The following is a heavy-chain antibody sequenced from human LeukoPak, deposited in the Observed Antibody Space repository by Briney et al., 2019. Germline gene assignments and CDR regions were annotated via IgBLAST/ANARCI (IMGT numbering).Heavy chain of an antibody. Sequence: ASVKVSCKASGYTFTSYDINWVRQATGQGLEWMGWMNPNSGNTGYAQKFQGRVTMTRSTSISTAYMELSRLRSDDTAVYYCASSRGSYDSSPFDYWGQGTLVTVSS. CDR3: ASSRGSYDSSPFDY. CDR2: MNPNSGNT. D-gene: IGHD3-16*01. CDR1: GYTFTSYD. J-gene: IGHJ4*02. V-gene: IGHV1-8*01.